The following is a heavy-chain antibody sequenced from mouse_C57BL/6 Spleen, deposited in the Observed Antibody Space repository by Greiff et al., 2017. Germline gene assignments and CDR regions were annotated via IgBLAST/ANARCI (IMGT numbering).Heavy chain of an antibody. J-gene: IGHJ4*01. CDR2: IDPSDSYT. D-gene: IGHD2-4*01. V-gene: IGHV1-50*01. CDR1: GYTFTSYW. Sequence: QVQLQQPGAELVKPGASVKLSCKASGYTFTSYWMQWVKQRPGQGLEWIGEIDPSDSYTNYNQKFKGKATLTVDTSSSTAYMQLSSLTSEDSAVYYGASNYDYGYYAMDYWGQGTSGTVSS. CDR3: ASNYDYGYYAMDY.